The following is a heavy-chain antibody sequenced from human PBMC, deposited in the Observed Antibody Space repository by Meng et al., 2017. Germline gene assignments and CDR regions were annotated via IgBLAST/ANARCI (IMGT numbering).Heavy chain of an antibody. CDR3: AKDLIIVGATTRFTDYFDY. CDR1: GFTFSSYW. D-gene: IGHD1-26*01. J-gene: IGHJ4*02. CDR2: IKQDGSEK. Sequence: GESLKISCAASGFTFSSYWMSWVRQAPGKGLEWVANIKQDGSEKYYVDSVKGRFTISRDNSKNTLYLQMNSLRAEDTAVYYCAKDLIIVGATTRFTDYFDYWGQGTLVTVSS. V-gene: IGHV3-7*03.